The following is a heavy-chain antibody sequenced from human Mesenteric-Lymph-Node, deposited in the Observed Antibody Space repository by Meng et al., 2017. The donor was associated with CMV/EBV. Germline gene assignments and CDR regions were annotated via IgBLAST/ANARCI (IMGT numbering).Heavy chain of an antibody. Sequence: GESLKISCAASGFTFDDYTMHWVRQAPGKGLEWVSLISWDGGSTYYADSVKGRFTISRDNAKNSLYLQMNSLRAEDTAVYYCARFGDYNYYYYGMDVWGQGTTVTVSS. J-gene: IGHJ6*02. CDR1: GFTFDDYT. CDR3: ARFGDYNYYYYGMDV. D-gene: IGHD4-17*01. CDR2: ISWDGGST. V-gene: IGHV3-43*01.